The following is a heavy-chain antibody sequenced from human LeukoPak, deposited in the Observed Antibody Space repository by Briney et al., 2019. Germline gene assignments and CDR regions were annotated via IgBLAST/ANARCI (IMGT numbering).Heavy chain of an antibody. Sequence: GGSLRLSCAASGFTFSSYAVNWVRQAPGKGLEWISSISGSGDNTYYADSVKGRFTISRDNSKNTLYLQMNSLKASDTAMYYCARMAWAYYYDSGSPSWFDPWGQGTLVTVSS. D-gene: IGHD3-10*01. V-gene: IGHV3-23*01. CDR3: ARMAWAYYYDSGSPSWFDP. CDR1: GFTFSSYA. J-gene: IGHJ5*02. CDR2: ISGSGDNT.